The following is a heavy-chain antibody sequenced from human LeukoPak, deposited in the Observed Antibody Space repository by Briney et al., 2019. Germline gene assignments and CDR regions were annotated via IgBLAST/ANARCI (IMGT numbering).Heavy chain of an antibody. D-gene: IGHD5-12*01. J-gene: IGHJ4*02. Sequence: ASVKVSCKASGYTFTGYYMHWVRQAPGQGLEWMGWINPNSGGTNYAQKFQGRVTMTRDTSISTAYMELSRLRSDDTAVYYCARETPPYSGYDSQFDCWGQGTLVTVSS. CDR2: INPNSGGT. CDR3: ARETPPYSGYDSQFDC. CDR1: GYTFTGYY. V-gene: IGHV1-2*02.